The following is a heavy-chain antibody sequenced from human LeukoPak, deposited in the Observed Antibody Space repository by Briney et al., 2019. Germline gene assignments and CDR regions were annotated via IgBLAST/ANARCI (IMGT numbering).Heavy chain of an antibody. CDR2: ISGSSGST. D-gene: IGHD2-2*01. CDR1: GFTFSSYA. J-gene: IGHJ4*02. Sequence: GGSLRLSCAASGFTFSSYAMSWVRQAPGRGLEWVSAISGSSGSTYYADSVKGRFTISRDNSKNTLYLQMNGLRAGDTAVYYCAKDSWIVVVPAAYFDYWGQGTLVTVSS. CDR3: AKDSWIVVVPAAYFDY. V-gene: IGHV3-23*01.